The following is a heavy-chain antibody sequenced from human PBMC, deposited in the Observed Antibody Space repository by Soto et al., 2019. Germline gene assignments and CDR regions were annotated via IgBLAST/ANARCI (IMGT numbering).Heavy chain of an antibody. CDR1: GFTFSNAW. D-gene: IGHD3-9*01. J-gene: IGHJ4*02. CDR2: IKSKTDGGTT. Sequence: GESLKISCAASGFTFSNAWMSWVRQAPGKGLEWVGRIKSKTDGGTTDYAAPVKGRFTISRDDSKNTLYLQMNSLKTEDTAVYYCTTSLKDILTGYDYWGQGTLVTVSS. CDR3: TTSLKDILTGYDY. V-gene: IGHV3-15*01.